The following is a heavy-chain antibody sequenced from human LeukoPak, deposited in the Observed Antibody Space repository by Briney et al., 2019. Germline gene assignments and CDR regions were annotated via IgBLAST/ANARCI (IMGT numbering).Heavy chain of an antibody. Sequence: GGSLSLSCAASGFTFSSNAMSWVRQAPGKGLEWVSGISVGGGSTFDADSVKGRFTISRDNSKNTLYLQMNSLRGEDTAVYYCAKTGSTVTTLNWFDPWGQGTLVTVSS. CDR2: ISVGGGST. CDR3: AKTGSTVTTLNWFDP. CDR1: GFTFSSNA. V-gene: IGHV3-23*01. J-gene: IGHJ5*02. D-gene: IGHD4-17*01.